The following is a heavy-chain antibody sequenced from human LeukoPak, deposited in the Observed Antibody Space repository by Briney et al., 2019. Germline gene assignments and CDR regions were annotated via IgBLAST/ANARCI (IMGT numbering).Heavy chain of an antibody. V-gene: IGHV3-30-3*01. CDR1: GFTFSSYA. D-gene: IGHD1-26*01. J-gene: IGHJ4*02. CDR2: ISYDGSNK. CDR3: ARDREE. Sequence: SGGSPRLSCAAPGFTFSSYAMHWVRQAPGKGLEWVAVISYDGSNKYYADSVKGRFTISRDNSKNTLYLQMNSLRAEDTAVYYCARDREEWGQGTLVTVSS.